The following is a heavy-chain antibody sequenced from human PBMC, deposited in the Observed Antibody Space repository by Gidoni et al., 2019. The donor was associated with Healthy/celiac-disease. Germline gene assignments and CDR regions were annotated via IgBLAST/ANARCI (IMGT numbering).Heavy chain of an antibody. J-gene: IGHJ5*02. CDR3: ASAYSSRLPPGA. D-gene: IGHD6-13*01. Sequence: QLQLQESGPGLVKPSETLSPTCTVSGGSISSSSYYWGWIRQPPGKGLEWIGSIYYSGSTYYNPSLKSRVTISVDTSKNQFSLKLSSVTAADTAVYYCASAYSSRLPPGAWGQGTLVTVSS. V-gene: IGHV4-39*07. CDR1: GGSISSSSYY. CDR2: IYYSGST.